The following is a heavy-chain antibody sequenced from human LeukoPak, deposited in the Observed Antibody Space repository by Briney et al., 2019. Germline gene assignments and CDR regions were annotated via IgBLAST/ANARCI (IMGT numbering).Heavy chain of an antibody. Sequence: GGSLRLSCAASGFTVSSNYMSWVRQAPGKGLEWVSVIYSGGSTYYVDSVKGRFTISRDNSKNTVYLQMNSLRAEDTAVYYCAKDARVTYFYDIPWFDPWGQGTLVTVSS. D-gene: IGHD3-22*01. J-gene: IGHJ5*02. CDR3: AKDARVTYFYDIPWFDP. CDR1: GFTVSSNY. CDR2: IYSGGST. V-gene: IGHV3-66*01.